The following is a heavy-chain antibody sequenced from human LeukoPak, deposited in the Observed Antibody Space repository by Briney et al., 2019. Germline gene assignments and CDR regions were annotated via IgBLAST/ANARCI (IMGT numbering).Heavy chain of an antibody. CDR3: TRAVAGHPD. CDR1: GVPFSNYY. Sequence: SETLSLTCGVSGVPFSNYYWSWVRQSPTQGLEWIGEINHSGYTNYKPSLKSRVTMSIDTSKNQFSLKLTSVTAADAGVYYCTRAVAGHPDWGQGTLVTVSS. V-gene: IGHV4-34*01. CDR2: INHSGYT. D-gene: IGHD6-19*01. J-gene: IGHJ4*02.